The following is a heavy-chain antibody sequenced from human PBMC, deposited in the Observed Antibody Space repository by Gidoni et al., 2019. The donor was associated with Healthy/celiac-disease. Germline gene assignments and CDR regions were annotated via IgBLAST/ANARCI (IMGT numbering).Heavy chain of an antibody. CDR1: GFTCDDYA. CDR2: ISWNSGSI. J-gene: IGHJ3*02. Sequence: EVQLVESGGGLVQPGRSLRLSCAASGFTCDDYAMHWVRQAPGKGLEWVSGISWNSGSIGYADSVKGRFTISRDNAKNSLYLQMNSLRAEDTALYYCAKARAIYYDSSGYYTNAFDIWGQGTMVTVSS. V-gene: IGHV3-9*01. D-gene: IGHD3-22*01. CDR3: AKARAIYYDSSGYYTNAFDI.